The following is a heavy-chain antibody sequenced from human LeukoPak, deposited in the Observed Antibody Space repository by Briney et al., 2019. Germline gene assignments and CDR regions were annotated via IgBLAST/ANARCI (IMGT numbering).Heavy chain of an antibody. CDR3: ARDQTPHYYDSSGYYRNDAFDI. Sequence: GGSLRLSCAASGFTVSNNYMIWVRQAPGKGLEWVSLFHTGGETEYADSVKGRFTMSRATSQNTVSLHMNSLRAEDTAVYYCARDQTPHYYDSSGYYRNDAFDIWGQGTMVTVSS. CDR2: FHTGGET. J-gene: IGHJ3*02. V-gene: IGHV3-53*01. D-gene: IGHD3-22*01. CDR1: GFTVSNNY.